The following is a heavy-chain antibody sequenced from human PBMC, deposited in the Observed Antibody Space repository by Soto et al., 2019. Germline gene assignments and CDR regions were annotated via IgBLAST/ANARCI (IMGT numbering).Heavy chain of an antibody. Sequence: GESLKISCKGSGYSFTSYWIGWVRQMPGKGLEWMGIIYPGDSDTRYSPSFQGQVTISADKSISTAYLQWSSLKASDTAMYYCARHVGDSSGYYFSPYYYYYGMDGWGQGTTVTVSS. CDR2: IYPGDSDT. CDR1: GYSFTSYW. CDR3: ARHVGDSSGYYFSPYYYYYGMDG. D-gene: IGHD3-22*01. J-gene: IGHJ6*02. V-gene: IGHV5-51*01.